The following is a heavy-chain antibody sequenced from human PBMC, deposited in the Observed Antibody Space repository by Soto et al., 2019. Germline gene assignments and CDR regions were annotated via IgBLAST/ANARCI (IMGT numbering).Heavy chain of an antibody. Sequence: WLSXRLACSASGCICVNYAINLCRHAPGKGLELVSGLSGSCTRTYYADSVNGRFAISRDNSTDKLFLKMNRLTAHDTALYYCAKATKKGGWFNQFEPWGQPALVNVYS. J-gene: IGHJ4*02. V-gene: IGHV3-23*01. D-gene: IGHD6-19*01. CDR1: GCICVNYA. CDR2: LSGSCTRT. CDR3: AKATKKGGWFNQFEP.